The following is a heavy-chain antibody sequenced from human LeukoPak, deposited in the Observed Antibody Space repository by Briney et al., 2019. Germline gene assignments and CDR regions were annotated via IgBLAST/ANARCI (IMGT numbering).Heavy chain of an antibody. CDR2: ISGNGYST. Sequence: GGSLRLSCAASGFTFSSDDMNWVRQAPGKGLEWVSGISGNGYSTWYADSVKGRFTISRDNSKNTLSLQMNSLRAEDTALYRCARGVFGSSAWNPDSWGQGTLVTVSS. CDR3: ARGVFGSSAWNPDS. D-gene: IGHD6-19*01. V-gene: IGHV3-23*01. CDR1: GFTFSSDD. J-gene: IGHJ4*02.